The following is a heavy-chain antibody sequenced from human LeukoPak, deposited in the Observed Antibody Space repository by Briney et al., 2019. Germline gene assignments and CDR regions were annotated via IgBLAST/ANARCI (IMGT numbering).Heavy chain of an antibody. Sequence: GASVKVSCKASGGTFSSYVISWVRQAPGQGLEWMGGIIPIFGTANYAQKFQGRVTMTRDTSTNTAYMELSGLTSEDTAVYYCARNPPRTGDFNSWGQGALVTVSS. CDR3: ARNPPRTGDFNS. CDR1: GGTFSSYV. V-gene: IGHV1-69*05. CDR2: IIPIFGTA. D-gene: IGHD7-27*01. J-gene: IGHJ4*02.